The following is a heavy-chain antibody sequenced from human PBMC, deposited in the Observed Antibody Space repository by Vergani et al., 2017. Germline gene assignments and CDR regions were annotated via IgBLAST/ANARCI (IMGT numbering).Heavy chain of an antibody. CDR2: IKSDGSIT. CDR3: AKDQGRRYYDFWSGYWDY. CDR1: GFSFNSYW. D-gene: IGHD3-3*01. J-gene: IGHJ4*02. Sequence: DVHLAESGGGFFQPGGSLRLSCSASGFSFNSYWMRWVRQVPGKGLLWVSRIKSDGSITAYADSVKGRFTISRDNAQNTLYLQMNSLRVEDTGVYYCAKDQGRRYYDFWSGYWDYWGQGTLVTVSS. V-gene: IGHV3-74*03.